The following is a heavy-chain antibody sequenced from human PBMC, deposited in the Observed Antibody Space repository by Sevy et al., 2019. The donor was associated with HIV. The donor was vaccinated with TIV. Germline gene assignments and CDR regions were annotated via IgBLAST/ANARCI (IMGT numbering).Heavy chain of an antibody. Sequence: GGSLRLSCAASGFTFSSYAMHWVRQAPGKGLEWVAVISYDGSNKYYADSVKGRFTISRDNSKNTRYLQMNSLRAEDTAVYYCAREYSSSSGFDYWGQGTLVTVSS. D-gene: IGHD6-6*01. V-gene: IGHV3-30-3*01. J-gene: IGHJ4*02. CDR3: AREYSSSSGFDY. CDR2: ISYDGSNK. CDR1: GFTFSSYA.